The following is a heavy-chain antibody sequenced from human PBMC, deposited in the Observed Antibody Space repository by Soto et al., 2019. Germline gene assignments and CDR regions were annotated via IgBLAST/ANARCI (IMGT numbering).Heavy chain of an antibody. D-gene: IGHD2-15*01. CDR3: ARDNKEGYCSGGSCSYYYGMDV. J-gene: IGHJ6*02. Sequence: ASVKVSCKAPGYTFTGYYMHWVRQAPGQGLEWMGWINPNSGGTNYAQKFQGRVTMTRATSISTAYMELSRLRSDDTAVYYCARDNKEGYCSGGSCSYYYGMDVWGQGTTVTVSS. V-gene: IGHV1-2*02. CDR1: GYTFTGYY. CDR2: INPNSGGT.